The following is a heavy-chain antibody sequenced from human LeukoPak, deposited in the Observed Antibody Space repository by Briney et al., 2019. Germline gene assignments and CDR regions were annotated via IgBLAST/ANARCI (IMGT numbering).Heavy chain of an antibody. J-gene: IGHJ4*02. CDR1: GFTCSSSG. CDR3: ARGVGYYSDNRVAFEH. Sequence: GRSLTLSCVASGFTCSSSGIHWVRQAPGTGLDWVAFISYDGGNKYYADSVKGRFTISRDNSKNTLHLQMNNLRTEDTALYFCARGVGYYSDNRVAFEHWGQGILVTVSS. CDR2: ISYDGGNK. V-gene: IGHV3-30*03. D-gene: IGHD3-22*01.